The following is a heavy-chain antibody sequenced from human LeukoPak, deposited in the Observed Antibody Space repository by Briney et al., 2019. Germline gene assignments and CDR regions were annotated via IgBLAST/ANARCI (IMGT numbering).Heavy chain of an antibody. J-gene: IGHJ4*02. V-gene: IGHV3-9*03. CDR1: GFTFGDYA. Sequence: GGSLRLSCTASGFTFGDYAMHWVRQAPGKGLEWVSGISWNSGSIGYADSVKGRFTISRDNAKNSLYLQMNSLRAEDMALYYCAKDMGYSSGWALDYWGQGTLVTVSS. D-gene: IGHD6-19*01. CDR3: AKDMGYSSGWALDY. CDR2: ISWNSGSI.